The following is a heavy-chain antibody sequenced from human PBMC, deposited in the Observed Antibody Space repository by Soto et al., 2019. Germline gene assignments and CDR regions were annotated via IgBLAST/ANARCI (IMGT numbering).Heavy chain of an antibody. CDR1: GGTFSSYA. D-gene: IGHD3-10*01. CDR3: ARVTSMVRGVIDNWFDP. J-gene: IGHJ5*02. Sequence: QVPLVQSGAEVKKPGSSVTVSCKASGGTFSSYAIHWVRQAPGQGLEWMGGIIPMYGPAKYAQRFQGRVTITADESTTTVYMELTSLTSQDPAVYYCARVTSMVRGVIDNWFDPWGHGTLVTVSS. V-gene: IGHV1-69*01. CDR2: IIPMYGPA.